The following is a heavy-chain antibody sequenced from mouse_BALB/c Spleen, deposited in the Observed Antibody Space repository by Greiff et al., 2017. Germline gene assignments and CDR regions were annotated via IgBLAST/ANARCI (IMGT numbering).Heavy chain of an antibody. D-gene: IGHD1-2*01. Sequence: QVQLKESGPGLVAPSQSLSITCTVSGFSLTGYGVNWVRQPPGKGLEWLGMIWGDGSTDYNSALKSRLSISKDNSKSQVFLKMNSLQTDDTARYYCARDPGGNYGYGWFAYWGQGTLVTVSA. CDR2: IWGDGST. J-gene: IGHJ3*01. CDR1: GFSLTGYG. CDR3: ARDPGGNYGYGWFAY. V-gene: IGHV2-6-7*01.